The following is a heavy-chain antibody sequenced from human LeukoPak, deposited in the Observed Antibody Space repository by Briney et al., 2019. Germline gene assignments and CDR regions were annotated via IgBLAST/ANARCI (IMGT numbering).Heavy chain of an antibody. CDR2: ISGGGGST. V-gene: IGHV3-23*01. CDR1: GFTFSSYA. J-gene: IGHJ4*02. Sequence: GGSLRLSCAASGFTFSSYAMNWVRQAPGKGLEWVSAISGGGGSTYYADSVKGRFTISRDNSKNTLYLQMNSLRAEDTAVYYCAKVKARATVRIAVAGYYFDYWGQGTLVTVS. CDR3: AKVKARATVRIAVAGYYFDY. D-gene: IGHD6-19*01.